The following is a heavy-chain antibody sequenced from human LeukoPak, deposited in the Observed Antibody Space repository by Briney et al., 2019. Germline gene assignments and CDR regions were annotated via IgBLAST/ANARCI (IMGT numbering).Heavy chain of an antibody. D-gene: IGHD2-21*02. J-gene: IGHJ6*02. Sequence: PSETLSLTCTVPGGSISSYYWSYIRQPSGKGLEWIGYIYSSGSTNYNPSLKSRVTISVDTSKNQFSLKLSSVTAADTAVYYCARGPDLYYYYGMDVWGQGTTVTVSS. V-gene: IGHV4-59*01. CDR2: IYSSGST. CDR1: GGSISSYY. CDR3: ARGPDLYYYYGMDV.